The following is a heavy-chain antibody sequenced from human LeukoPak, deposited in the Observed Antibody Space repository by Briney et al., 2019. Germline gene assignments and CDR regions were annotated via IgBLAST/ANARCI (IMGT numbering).Heavy chain of an antibody. Sequence: PSETLSLTCAVYGGSFSGYYWSWIRQPPGEGLGWNGEIHHSGTTNYNPSLKRRATLSVAPSKKQFSLKLSSLTAADTAVYYCARGRVKIQLWLRSGMYYFDYWGQGTLVTVSS. CDR3: ARGRVKIQLWLRSGMYYFDY. J-gene: IGHJ4*02. CDR1: GGSFSGYY. D-gene: IGHD5-18*01. V-gene: IGHV4-34*01. CDR2: IHHSGTT.